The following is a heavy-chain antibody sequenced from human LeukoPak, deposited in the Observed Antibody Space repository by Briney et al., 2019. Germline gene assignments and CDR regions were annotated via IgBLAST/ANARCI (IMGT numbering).Heavy chain of an antibody. D-gene: IGHD7-27*01. V-gene: IGHV4-59*08. Sequence: KPSETLSLTCTVSGSSINNNFWTWIRQPPGKGLEWIGHIYSTGSANYNPSLKSRVLISGDTSKNQFSLKLSSVTAADTAVYYCARHANWGSDYFDYWGQGTLVTVSS. CDR2: IYSTGSA. CDR1: GSSINNNF. J-gene: IGHJ4*02. CDR3: ARHANWGSDYFDY.